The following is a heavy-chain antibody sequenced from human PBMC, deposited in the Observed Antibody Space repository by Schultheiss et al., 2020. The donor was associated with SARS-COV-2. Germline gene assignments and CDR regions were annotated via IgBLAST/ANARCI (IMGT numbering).Heavy chain of an antibody. D-gene: IGHD6-19*01. CDR3: ASYSSGWYEDY. V-gene: IGHV4-4*07. CDR1: GGSISSYY. J-gene: IGHJ4*02. Sequence: GSLRLSCTVSGGSISSYYWSWIRQPAGKGLEWIGRIYTSGSTNYNPSLKSRVTMSVDTSKNQFSLKLSSVTAADTAVYYCASYSSGWYEDYWGQGTLVTVSS. CDR2: IYTSGST.